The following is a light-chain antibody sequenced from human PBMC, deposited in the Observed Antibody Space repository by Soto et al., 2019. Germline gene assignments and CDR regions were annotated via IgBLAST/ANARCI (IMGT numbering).Light chain of an antibody. CDR1: KLGEKY. Sequence: SYELTQSPSVSVSPGQTASITCSGDKLGEKYVSWYQQKPGQSPLLVLYQDEQRPSGIPERFSGSNSGNTATLIISGTQALDEADYSCQAWDSDTLVFGGGTKLTVL. J-gene: IGLJ2*01. CDR2: QDE. CDR3: QAWDSDTLV. V-gene: IGLV3-1*01.